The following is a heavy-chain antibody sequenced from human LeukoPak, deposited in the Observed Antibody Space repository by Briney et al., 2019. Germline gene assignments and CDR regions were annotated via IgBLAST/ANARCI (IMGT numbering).Heavy chain of an antibody. CDR2: ITSNGRST. D-gene: IGHD1-26*01. CDR1: GFTFSSYA. Sequence: PGGSLRLSCSASGFTFSSYAMYWVRQAPGKGLECVSAITSNGRSTYYADSVKGRFTISRDNSKNTLYLQMNSLRAEDTAVYYCARDLWGVGFDIWGQGTMVTVSS. J-gene: IGHJ3*02. V-gene: IGHV3-64*04. CDR3: ARDLWGVGFDI.